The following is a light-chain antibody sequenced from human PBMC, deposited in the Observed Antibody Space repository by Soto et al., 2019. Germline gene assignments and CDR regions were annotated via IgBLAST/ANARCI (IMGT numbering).Light chain of an antibody. CDR2: GAS. CDR3: QQSYTTPRT. CDR1: QNIGNY. J-gene: IGKJ1*01. V-gene: IGKV1-39*01. Sequence: DIQMTQSPSSLSASVGDRVTIMCRASQNIGNYLNWYQKKIGEAPKLLVSGASNLESGVPTRFSGAGSGTHFTLTVSSLQPEDFVTYYCQQSYTTPRTFGQGPRWRS.